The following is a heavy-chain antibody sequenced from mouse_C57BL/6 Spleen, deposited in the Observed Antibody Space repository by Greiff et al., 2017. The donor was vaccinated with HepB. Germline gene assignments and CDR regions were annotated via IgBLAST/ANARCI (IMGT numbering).Heavy chain of an antibody. V-gene: IGHV7-3*01. Sequence: EVQGVESGGGLVQPGGSLSLSCAASGFTFTDYYMSWVRQPPGKALEWLGFIRNKANGYTTEYSASVKGRFTISRDNSQSILYLQMNALRAEDSATYYCARLYSNYFYWYFDVWGTGTTVTVSS. CDR2: IRNKANGYTT. CDR1: GFTFTDYY. CDR3: ARLYSNYFYWYFDV. J-gene: IGHJ1*03. D-gene: IGHD2-5*01.